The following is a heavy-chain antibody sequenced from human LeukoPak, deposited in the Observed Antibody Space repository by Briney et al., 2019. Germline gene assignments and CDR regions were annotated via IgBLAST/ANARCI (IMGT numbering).Heavy chain of an antibody. Sequence: GGSLRLSCAASGFAFSSYSMNWVRQAPGKGLEWVSGIFGSGGSTHYADSVKGRFTISRDNSKNTVYLQMNSLRAEDTAVYYCAKTTTGYSSGRFPGWPVDYWGQGTLVTVSS. V-gene: IGHV3-23*01. CDR2: IFGSGGST. J-gene: IGHJ4*02. CDR1: GFAFSSYS. D-gene: IGHD6-19*01. CDR3: AKTTTGYSSGRFPGWPVDY.